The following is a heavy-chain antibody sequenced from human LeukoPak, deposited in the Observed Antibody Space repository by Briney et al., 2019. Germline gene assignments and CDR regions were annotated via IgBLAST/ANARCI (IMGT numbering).Heavy chain of an antibody. Sequence: TGGSLRLSCAASGFTFSSYAMSWVRQAPGKGLEWVSAISGSGGSTYYADSVKGRFTISRDNSKNTLYLQMNSLRAEDTAVYYCAKAQDYYDSSGPIDYWGQGTLVTVSS. CDR2: ISGSGGST. CDR3: AKAQDYYDSSGPIDY. D-gene: IGHD3-22*01. V-gene: IGHV3-23*01. CDR1: GFTFSSYA. J-gene: IGHJ4*02.